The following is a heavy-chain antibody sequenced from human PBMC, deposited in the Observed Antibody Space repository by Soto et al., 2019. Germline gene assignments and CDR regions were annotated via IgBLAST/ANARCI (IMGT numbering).Heavy chain of an antibody. V-gene: IGHV1-69*18. CDR1: GGAFNNYV. CDR3: ARDDWGYHYYYYAMDI. Sequence: QVQLVQSGAEMKTPGSSVNVSCTLSGGAFNNYVISWVRQAPGQGLEGVGSIVPIYRSSLFAQKFQGRVTLSADETTNTVYMKMSSLRTDDTAIYSCARDDWGYHYYYYAMDIWGQGTAVTVSS. D-gene: IGHD2-21*01. CDR2: IVPIYRSS. J-gene: IGHJ6*02.